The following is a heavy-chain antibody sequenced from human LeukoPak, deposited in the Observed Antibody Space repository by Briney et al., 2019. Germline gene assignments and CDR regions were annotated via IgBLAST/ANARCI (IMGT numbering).Heavy chain of an antibody. CDR3: TRGAGWLIDY. J-gene: IGHJ4*02. CDR2: FYNSGRS. CDR1: DDSISDYY. V-gene: IGHV4-59*01. Sequence: SETLSLTCTVSDDSISDYYRGWIRQPPGKGLEWIGYFYNSGRSTYNPSLKSRVTISANTSKNHFSLKLNSVTTADTAVYYCTRGAGWLIDYWGQGILVTASS. D-gene: IGHD3-16*01.